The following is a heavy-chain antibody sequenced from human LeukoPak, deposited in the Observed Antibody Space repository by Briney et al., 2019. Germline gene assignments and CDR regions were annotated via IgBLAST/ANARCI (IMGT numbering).Heavy chain of an antibody. J-gene: IGHJ3*02. CDR2: INPNSGGT. V-gene: IGHV1-2*02. Sequence: ASVKVSCKASGYTFTGYHMHWVRQAPGQGLEWMGWINPNSGGTNYAQKFQGRVTMTRDTSISTAYMELSRLRSDDTAVYYCARLLWSGSYNAFDIWGQGTMVTVSS. CDR3: ARLLWSGSYNAFDI. D-gene: IGHD1-26*01. CDR1: GYTFTGYH.